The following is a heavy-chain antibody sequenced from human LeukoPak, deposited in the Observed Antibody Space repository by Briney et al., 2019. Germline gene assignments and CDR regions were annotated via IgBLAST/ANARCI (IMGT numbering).Heavy chain of an antibody. J-gene: IGHJ6*02. CDR3: AREGPGYCSSTSCLQRGGMDV. CDR1: GGSISSGGYY. V-gene: IGHV4-31*03. CDR2: IYYRGST. Sequence: SETLSLTCTVSGGSISSGGYYSSWIRHHPGRGLEWIGYIYYRGSTYYNPSLKSRVTISVYTSKNQFSLKLSSVTAADTAVYYCAREGPGYCSSTSCLQRGGMDVWGQGTTVTVSS. D-gene: IGHD2-2*01.